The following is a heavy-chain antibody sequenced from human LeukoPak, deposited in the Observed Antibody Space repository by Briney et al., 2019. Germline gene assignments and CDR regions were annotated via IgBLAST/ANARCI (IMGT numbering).Heavy chain of an antibody. CDR2: INPTGGST. D-gene: IGHD3-22*01. V-gene: IGHV1-46*01. CDR1: GYTFTSYY. Sequence: ASVKVSCKASGYTFTSYYMHWVRQAPGQGLEWMGLINPTGGSTGYAQKFQGRVTMTRDMSTSTDYMELSSLRSEDTAVYYCARVYSSGYDGEFDYWGQGTLVTVSS. CDR3: ARVYSSGYDGEFDY. J-gene: IGHJ4*02.